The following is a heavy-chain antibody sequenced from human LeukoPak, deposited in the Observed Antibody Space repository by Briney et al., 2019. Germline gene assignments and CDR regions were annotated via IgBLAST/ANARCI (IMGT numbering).Heavy chain of an antibody. CDR1: GGSISSGGYY. J-gene: IGHJ4*02. V-gene: IGHV4-30-2*01. CDR2: IYHSGST. D-gene: IGHD1-1*01. CDR3: ARAVTGTALFSFDY. Sequence: SQTLSLTCTVSGGSISSGGYYWSWIRQPPGKGLEWIGYIYHSGSTYYNPSLKSRVTISVDRSKNQFSLKLSSVTAADTAVYYCARAVTGTALFSFDYWGQGTLVTVSS.